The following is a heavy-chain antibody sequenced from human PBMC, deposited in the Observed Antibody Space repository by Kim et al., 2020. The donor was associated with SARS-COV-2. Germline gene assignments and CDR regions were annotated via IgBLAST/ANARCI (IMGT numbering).Heavy chain of an antibody. Sequence: SVKGRFPISRDNSTNTRYLQMNSLRAEDTAVYYCAREGDITGTPYNWFDPWGQGTLVTVSS. CDR3: AREGDITGTPYNWFDP. J-gene: IGHJ5*02. V-gene: IGHV3-30*07. D-gene: IGHD1-20*01.